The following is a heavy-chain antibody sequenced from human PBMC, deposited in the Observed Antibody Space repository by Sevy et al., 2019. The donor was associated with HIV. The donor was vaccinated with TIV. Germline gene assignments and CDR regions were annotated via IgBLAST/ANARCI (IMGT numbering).Heavy chain of an antibody. CDR3: ARASSSGWYNGWFDP. Sequence: SETLSLTCTVSGGSISSGSYYWSWIRQPAGKGLEWIGRIYTSGSTNYYPSLKSRVTISVDTSKNQFSLKLSSVTAADTAVYYCARASSSGWYNGWFDPWGQGTLVTVSS. CDR2: IYTSGST. CDR1: GGSISSGSYY. D-gene: IGHD6-19*01. J-gene: IGHJ5*02. V-gene: IGHV4-61*02.